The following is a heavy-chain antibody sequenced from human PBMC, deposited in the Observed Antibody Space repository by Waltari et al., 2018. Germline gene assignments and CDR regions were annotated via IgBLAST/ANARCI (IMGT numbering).Heavy chain of an antibody. CDR2: IYYSGST. CDR1: GGSISSGDYY. D-gene: IGHD4-17*01. CDR3: ARETTRNKYGDYVDY. Sequence: QVQLQESGPGLVKPSQTLSLTCTVSGGSISSGDYYWSWIRQPPGKGLEWIGYIYYSGSTYYNPSLKSRVTISVDTSKNQFSRKLSSVTAADTAVYYCARETTRNKYGDYVDYWGQGTLVTVSS. V-gene: IGHV4-30-4*08. J-gene: IGHJ4*02.